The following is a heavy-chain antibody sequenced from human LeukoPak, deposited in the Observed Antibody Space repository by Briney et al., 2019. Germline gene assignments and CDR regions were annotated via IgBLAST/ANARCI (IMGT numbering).Heavy chain of an antibody. J-gene: IGHJ3*01. CDR1: GFTVSSNY. CDR3: ARGAYDSSAYWAFDP. Sequence: GGSLRLSCAASGFTVSSNYMSWDRQAPGKGLEWVSLIYSGGSTLYADSVKGRFTISSDNSKNTVFLQMSSLRAEDTAVYHCARGAYDSSAYWAFDPWGQGTMVTVSS. V-gene: IGHV3-53*01. CDR2: IYSGGST. D-gene: IGHD3-22*01.